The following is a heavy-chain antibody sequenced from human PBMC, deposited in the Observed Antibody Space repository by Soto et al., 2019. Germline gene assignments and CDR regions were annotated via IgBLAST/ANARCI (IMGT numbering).Heavy chain of an antibody. D-gene: IGHD6-13*01. CDR3: VAGRPFQH. J-gene: IGHJ1*01. Sequence: EVQLLESGGGLVQPGGSLRLSCAASGFTVSSDAMSWVRQAPGKGLEWVSAISGSGGSTYYADSVKGRFTISGHNSKTTLYLQMTSLRAEDTAVYYCVAGRPFQHWGQGTLVTVSS. CDR2: ISGSGGST. V-gene: IGHV3-23*01. CDR1: GFTVSSDA.